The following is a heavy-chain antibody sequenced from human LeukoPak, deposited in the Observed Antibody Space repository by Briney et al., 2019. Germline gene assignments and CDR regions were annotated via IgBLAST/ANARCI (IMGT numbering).Heavy chain of an antibody. D-gene: IGHD3-3*01. CDR3: ARDPYDFWSGIDY. Sequence: ASVKVSCKASGYTFTSYGISWVRQAPGLGLEWMGWINPNSGGTNYAQKFQGRVTMTRDTSISTAYMELSRLRSDDTAMYYCARDPYDFWSGIDYWGQGTLVTVSS. CDR1: GYTFTSYG. J-gene: IGHJ4*02. CDR2: INPNSGGT. V-gene: IGHV1-2*02.